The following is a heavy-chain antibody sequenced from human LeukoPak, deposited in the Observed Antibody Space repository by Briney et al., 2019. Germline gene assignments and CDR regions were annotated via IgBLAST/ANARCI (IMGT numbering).Heavy chain of an antibody. V-gene: IGHV3-23*01. CDR3: AKALEVYMAYCGGDCYSSFDY. CDR1: GFTFSSYG. Sequence: RTGGSLRLSCAASGFTFSSYGMSWVRQAPGKGLEWVSAISGSGGSTYYADSVKGRFTISRDNSKNTLYLQMNSLRAEDTAVYYCAKALEVYMAYCGGDCYSSFDYWGQGTLVTVSS. CDR2: ISGSGGST. J-gene: IGHJ4*02. D-gene: IGHD2-21*02.